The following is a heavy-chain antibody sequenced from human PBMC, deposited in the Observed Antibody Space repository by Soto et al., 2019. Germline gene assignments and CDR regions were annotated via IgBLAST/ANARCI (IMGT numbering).Heavy chain of an antibody. CDR2: IYYSGST. J-gene: IGHJ4*02. CDR1: GGSVSSGSYY. D-gene: IGHD3-16*02. V-gene: IGHV4-61*01. Sequence: QVQLQESGPGLVKPSETLSLTCTVSGGSVSSGSYYWSWIRQPPGKGLEWIGYIYYSGSTNYNPSLKSRVTISVDTSKNQFSLKLSSVTAADTAVYYCARAPQRDYVWGSYRLAEYYFDYWGQGTLVTVSS. CDR3: ARAPQRDYVWGSYRLAEYYFDY.